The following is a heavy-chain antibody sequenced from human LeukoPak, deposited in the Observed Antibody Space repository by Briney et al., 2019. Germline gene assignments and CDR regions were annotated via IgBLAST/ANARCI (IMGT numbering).Heavy chain of an antibody. CDR2: ISSSGSTI. CDR1: GFTFSSYG. D-gene: IGHD3-22*01. CDR3: ARYYDSSGYYYPPHDY. V-gene: IGHV3-48*04. J-gene: IGHJ4*02. Sequence: GGSLRLSCAASGFTFSSYGMHWVRQAPGKGLEWVSYISSSGSTIYYADSVKGRFTISRDNAKNSLYLQMNSLRAEDTAVYYCARYYDSSGYYYPPHDYWGQGTLVTVSS.